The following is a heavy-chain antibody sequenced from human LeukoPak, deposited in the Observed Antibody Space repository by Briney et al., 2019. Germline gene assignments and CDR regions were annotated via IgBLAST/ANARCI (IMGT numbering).Heavy chain of an antibody. CDR3: ARDRADDDSSGYIYRDFAY. Sequence: SQTLSLTCAISGDSVSSNSAAWNWIRQSPSRGLEWLGRTYYRSKWYNDYAVSVKSRITINPDTSKNQFSLQLNSVTPEDTAVYYCARDRADDDSSGYIYRDFAYWGQGNLVTVSP. J-gene: IGHJ4*02. V-gene: IGHV6-1*01. CDR1: GDSVSSNSAA. CDR2: TYYRSKWYN. D-gene: IGHD3-22*01.